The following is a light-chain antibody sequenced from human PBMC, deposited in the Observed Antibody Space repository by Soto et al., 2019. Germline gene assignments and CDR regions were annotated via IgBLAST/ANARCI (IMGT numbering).Light chain of an antibody. V-gene: IGKV3-20*01. J-gene: IGKJ3*01. CDR3: QHYGTSAL. CDR1: ESVSTSY. Sequence: EIVLTQSPGTLSLSPGERATLSCRASESVSTSYLAWYQQKPGQAPRLLIYGASGRATGIPDRFSVSASGTDFTLTISRLEPDDFAVYYCQHYGTSALFGPGTKVDIK. CDR2: GAS.